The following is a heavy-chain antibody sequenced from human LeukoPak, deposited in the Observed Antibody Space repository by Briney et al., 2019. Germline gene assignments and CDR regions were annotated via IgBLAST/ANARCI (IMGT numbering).Heavy chain of an antibody. CDR1: GGSISSGSYY. J-gene: IGHJ4*02. V-gene: IGHV4-61*01. D-gene: IGHD6-19*01. CDR3: ASGGGSGWSPDYFDY. Sequence: SETLSLTCTVSGGSISSGSYYWSWIRQPPGKGLEWIGYIYYSGSTNYNPSLKSRVTISVDTSKNQFSLKLSSVTAADTAVYYCASGGGSGWSPDYFDYWGQGTLVTVSS. CDR2: IYYSGST.